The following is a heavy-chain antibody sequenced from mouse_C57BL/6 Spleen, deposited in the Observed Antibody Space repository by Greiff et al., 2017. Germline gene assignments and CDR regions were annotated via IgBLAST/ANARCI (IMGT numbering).Heavy chain of an antibody. D-gene: IGHD2-14*01. J-gene: IGHJ4*01. V-gene: IGHV1-15*01. Sequence: QVQLQQSGAELVRPGASVTLSCQASGYTFTDYEMHWVKQTPVHGLAWIGALDPETGGTAYNQKFKGKAILTADKSSSTAYMALSSLTSEDSAVYYWTRARDYGYDGDAMDYWGQGTSGTVSS. CDR2: LDPETGGT. CDR3: TRARDYGYDGDAMDY. CDR1: GYTFTDYE.